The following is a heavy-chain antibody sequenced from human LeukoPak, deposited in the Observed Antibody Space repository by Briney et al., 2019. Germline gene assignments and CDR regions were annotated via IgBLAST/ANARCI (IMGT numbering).Heavy chain of an antibody. CDR1: GFTFSKHF. CDR3: VKDLTGTWSFDY. CDR2: IGPNGAST. V-gene: IGHV3-64D*06. Sequence: AGGSLRLSCSTSGFTFSKHFMHWVRQAPGKGLEYVSSIGPNGASTLYADSVKGRFTISRDNSKNALYLQLTSLRLEDTALYYCVKDLTGTWSFDYWGQGTLVTVSS. J-gene: IGHJ4*02. D-gene: IGHD3-9*01.